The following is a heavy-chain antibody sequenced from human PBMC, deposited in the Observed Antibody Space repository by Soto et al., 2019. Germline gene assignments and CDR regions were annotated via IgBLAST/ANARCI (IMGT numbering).Heavy chain of an antibody. CDR1: SGSISSYY. D-gene: IGHD4-17*01. V-gene: IGHV4-59*01. J-gene: IGHJ4*02. CDR3: ARAFEDGDYVSTPDY. Sequence: SETLSLTCTVSSGSISSYYWSWIRQPPGKGLEWIGYIYYSGSTNYNPSLKSRVTISVDTSKNQFSLKLSSVTAADTAVYYCARAFEDGDYVSTPDYWGQGTLVTVSS. CDR2: IYYSGST.